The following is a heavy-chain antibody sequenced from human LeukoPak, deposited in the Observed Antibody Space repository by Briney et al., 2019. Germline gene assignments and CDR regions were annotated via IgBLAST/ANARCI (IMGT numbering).Heavy chain of an antibody. Sequence: SETLSLTCTVSGGSISSYYWGWIRQPPGKGLEWIGSIYYSGSTYYNPSLKSRVTISVDTSKNQFSLKLSSVTAADTAVYYCAGIVVVPAAQSFYFDYWGQGTLVTVSS. CDR3: AGIVVVPAAQSFYFDY. J-gene: IGHJ4*02. CDR2: IYYSGST. CDR1: GGSISSYY. V-gene: IGHV4-39*01. D-gene: IGHD2-2*01.